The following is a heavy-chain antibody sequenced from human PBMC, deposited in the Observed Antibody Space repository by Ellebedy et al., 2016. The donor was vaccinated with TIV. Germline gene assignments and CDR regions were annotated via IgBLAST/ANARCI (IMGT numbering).Heavy chain of an antibody. CDR1: GFTFSNYW. D-gene: IGHD3-9*01. V-gene: IGHV3-7*01. CDR3: ARDLTGYSMDC. Sequence: GESLKISCAASGFTFSNYWMTWVRQAPGKGLEWVANIKQDGSEKNYVDSVKGRFTISRDDAKSTLYLQLNSLRAEDTAVYYCARDLTGYSMDCWGQGTLVTVSS. CDR2: IKQDGSEK. J-gene: IGHJ4*02.